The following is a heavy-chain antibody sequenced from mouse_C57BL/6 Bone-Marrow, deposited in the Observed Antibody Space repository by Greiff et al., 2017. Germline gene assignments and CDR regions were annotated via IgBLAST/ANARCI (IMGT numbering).Heavy chain of an antibody. CDR2: IYPRSGNT. V-gene: IGHV1-81*01. CDR3: ARWGTTVVAEGYFDY. Sequence: VQLQQSGAELARPGASVKLSCKASGYTFTSYGISWVKQRTGQGLEWIGEIYPRSGNTYYNEKFKGKATLTADKSSSTAYMELRSLTSEDSAVYFCARWGTTVVAEGYFDYWGQGTTLTVSS. J-gene: IGHJ2*01. CDR1: GYTFTSYG. D-gene: IGHD1-1*01.